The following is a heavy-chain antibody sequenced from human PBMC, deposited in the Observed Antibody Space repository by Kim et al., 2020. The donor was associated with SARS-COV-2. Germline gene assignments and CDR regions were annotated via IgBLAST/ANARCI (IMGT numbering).Heavy chain of an antibody. D-gene: IGHD3-9*01. J-gene: IGHJ6*02. V-gene: IGHV4-34*01. Sequence: SETLSLTCAVYGGSFSGYYWSWIRQPPGKGLEWIGEINHSGSTNYNPSLKSRVTISVDTSKNQFSLKLSSVTAADTAVYYCARDLPVYDILTGSDYYGMDVWGQGTTVTVSS. CDR2: INHSGST. CDR3: ARDLPVYDILTGSDYYGMDV. CDR1: GGSFSGYY.